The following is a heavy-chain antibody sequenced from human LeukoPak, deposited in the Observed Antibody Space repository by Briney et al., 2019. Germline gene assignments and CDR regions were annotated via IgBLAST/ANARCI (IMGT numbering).Heavy chain of an antibody. CDR3: ARDHRLQLENWFDP. D-gene: IGHD2-2*01. CDR1: GYTFTSYG. CDR2: IIPIFGTA. J-gene: IGHJ5*02. Sequence: AASVKVSCKASGYTFTSYGISWVRQAPGQGLEWMGGIIPIFGTAKYAQKFQGRVTITADESTSTAYMELSSLRSDDTAVYFCARDHRLQLENWFDPWGQGTLVTVSS. V-gene: IGHV1-69*13.